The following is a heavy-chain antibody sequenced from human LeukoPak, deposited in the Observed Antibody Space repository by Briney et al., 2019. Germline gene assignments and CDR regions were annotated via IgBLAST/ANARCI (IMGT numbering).Heavy chain of an antibody. Sequence: GGSLRLSCAASGFTFNTYGMDWVRQAPGKGLEWVAVISYDGSNIFYADSVKGRFTISRDNSKNTLYLQMNSLRAEDTAVYYCAKDLRGRLGSPAFAKDQLLLRIDYWGQGTLVTVSS. V-gene: IGHV3-30*18. J-gene: IGHJ4*02. CDR3: AKDLRGRLGSPAFAKDQLLLRIDY. CDR2: ISYDGSNI. D-gene: IGHD2-2*01. CDR1: GFTFNTYG.